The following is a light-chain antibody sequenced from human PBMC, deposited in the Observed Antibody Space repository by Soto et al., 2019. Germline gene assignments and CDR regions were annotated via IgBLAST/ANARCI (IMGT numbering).Light chain of an antibody. CDR2: GAS. CDR1: QSVSNN. J-gene: IGKJ2*01. Sequence: EIVMTQSPATLSVSPGERVTLSCRASQSVSNNLAWYQHKPGQAPRLLIYGASTRATGIPARFSGSGSGTGFTLTISSLQSKDFAIYYCHQYNNWPPYTFGQGTKLEIK. CDR3: HQYNNWPPYT. V-gene: IGKV3-15*01.